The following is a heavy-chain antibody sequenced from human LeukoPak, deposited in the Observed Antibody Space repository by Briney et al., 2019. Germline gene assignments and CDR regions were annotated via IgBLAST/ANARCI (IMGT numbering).Heavy chain of an antibody. CDR3: VRSKSGAYGWFDP. J-gene: IGHJ5*02. CDR1: GGSISGYF. CDR2: IYYTGNT. V-gene: IGHV4-59*01. Sequence: PSETLSLTCTVSGGSISGYFWTWIRQPPGKGLEWIGYIYYTGNTNYNPSLKSRVTISIDTSKNQFSLNVNSVTAADTAVYYCVRSKSGAYGWFDPWGQGTLVTVSS. D-gene: IGHD2-15*01.